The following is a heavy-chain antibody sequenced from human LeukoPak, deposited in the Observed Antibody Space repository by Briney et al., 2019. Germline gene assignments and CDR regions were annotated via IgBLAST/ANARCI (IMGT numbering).Heavy chain of an antibody. CDR1: GGSISSSNW. V-gene: IGHV4-4*02. J-gene: IGHJ4*02. CDR2: IYHSGGT. Sequence: SGTLSLTCAVSGGSISSSNWRSWVRPPPGKGLEWIGEIYHSGGTNYNPSLKSRVTISVDKSQNQFSLKLSSVTAADTAVYYCARVEGVGAAAAAYSGQGTLVTVYS. CDR3: ARVEGVGAAAAAY. D-gene: IGHD6-25*01.